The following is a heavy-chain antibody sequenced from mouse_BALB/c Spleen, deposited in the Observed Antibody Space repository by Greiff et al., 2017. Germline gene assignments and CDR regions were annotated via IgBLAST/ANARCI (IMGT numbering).Heavy chain of an antibody. CDR1: GYSITSDYA. D-gene: IGHD3-1*01. CDR3: ERAVFARATSRFAY. Sequence: EVQLVESGPGLVKPSQSLSLTCTVSGYSITSDYAWNWIRQFPGNKLEWKCYISYSGSTSYNPSLKSRISITRDTSKNQFFLQLNSVTTEDTATYDCERAVFARATSRFAYWGQGTLVTVSA. CDR2: ISYSGST. V-gene: IGHV3-2*02. J-gene: IGHJ3*01.